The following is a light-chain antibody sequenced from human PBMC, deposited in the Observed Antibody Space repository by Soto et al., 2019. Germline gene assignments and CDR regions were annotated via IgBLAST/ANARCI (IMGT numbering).Light chain of an antibody. CDR1: QTISSW. Sequence: DIQMNQSPSTLSGSVGDRVTITCRASQTISSWLAWYQQKPGKAPKLLIYKASTLKSGVPSRFSGSGSGTEFTLTISSLQPDDFATYYCQHYHSYSEAFGQGTKVELK. J-gene: IGKJ1*01. CDR2: KAS. CDR3: QHYHSYSEA. V-gene: IGKV1-5*03.